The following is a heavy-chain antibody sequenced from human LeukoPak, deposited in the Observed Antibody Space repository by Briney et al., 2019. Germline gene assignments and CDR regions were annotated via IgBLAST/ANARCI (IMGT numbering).Heavy chain of an antibody. V-gene: IGHV3-11*04. CDR1: GFTFSDYY. J-gene: IGHJ3*02. CDR2: ISSSGSTI. Sequence: GGSLRLSCAASGFTFSDYYMSWIRQAPGKGLEWVSYISSSGSTIYYADSVKGRFTISRDNAKNSLYLQMNSLRAEDTAVYYCAREGGGYYDILTGYFRDAFDIWGQGTMVTVSS. CDR3: AREGGGYYDILTGYFRDAFDI. D-gene: IGHD3-9*01.